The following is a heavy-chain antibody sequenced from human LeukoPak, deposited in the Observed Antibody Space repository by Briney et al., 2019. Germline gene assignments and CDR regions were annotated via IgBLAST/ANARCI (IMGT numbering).Heavy chain of an antibody. CDR3: ARDYDSSGYYFVGY. J-gene: IGHJ4*02. CDR1: GGTFSSYA. V-gene: IGHV1-69*04. CDR2: IIPILGIA. D-gene: IGHD3-22*01. Sequence: SVKVSCKASGGTFSSYAISWLRQAPGQGLEWMGRIIPILGIANYAQKFQGRVTITADKSTSTAYMELSSLRSEDTAVYYCARDYDSSGYYFVGYWGQGTLVTVSS.